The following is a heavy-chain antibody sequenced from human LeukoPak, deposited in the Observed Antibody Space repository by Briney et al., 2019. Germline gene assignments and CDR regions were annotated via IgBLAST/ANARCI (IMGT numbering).Heavy chain of an antibody. CDR1: GFTFSNYS. Sequence: GVSLRLSCAASGFTFSNYSMNWVRQAPGKGLEWVSSISSSSSYIYYADSVKGRFTISRDNAKNSLYLQMNSLRAEDTAVYYCARELAAAGTVLDYWGQGTLVTVSS. D-gene: IGHD6-13*01. CDR2: ISSSSSYI. J-gene: IGHJ4*02. V-gene: IGHV3-21*01. CDR3: ARELAAAGTVLDY.